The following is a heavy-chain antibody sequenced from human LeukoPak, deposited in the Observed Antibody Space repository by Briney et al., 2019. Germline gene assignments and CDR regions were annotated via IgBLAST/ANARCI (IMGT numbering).Heavy chain of an antibody. CDR2: ISGSGGST. J-gene: IGHJ4*02. Sequence: PGGSLRLSCAASGFTFSSYAMSWVRQAPGKGLEWVSPISGSGGSTYYADPVKGRFTISRDNSKNTLYLQMNSLRAEDTAVYYCAKGGFGVVIDPFDYWGQGTLVTVSS. V-gene: IGHV3-23*01. CDR3: AKGGFGVVIDPFDY. CDR1: GFTFSSYA. D-gene: IGHD3-3*01.